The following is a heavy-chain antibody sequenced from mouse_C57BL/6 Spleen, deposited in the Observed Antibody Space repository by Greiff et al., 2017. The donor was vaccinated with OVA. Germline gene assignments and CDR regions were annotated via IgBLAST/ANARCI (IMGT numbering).Heavy chain of an antibody. D-gene: IGHD2-3*01. CDR3: ARGGYYAYYFDY. Sequence: VQLQQPGAELVRPGSSVKLSCKASGYTFTSYWMDWVKQRPGQGLEWIGNIYPSDSETHYNQKFKDKATLTVDKSSSTAYMQLSSLTSEDSAVYYCARGGYYAYYFDYWGQGTTLTVSS. V-gene: IGHV1-61*01. J-gene: IGHJ2*01. CDR1: GYTFTSYW. CDR2: IYPSDSET.